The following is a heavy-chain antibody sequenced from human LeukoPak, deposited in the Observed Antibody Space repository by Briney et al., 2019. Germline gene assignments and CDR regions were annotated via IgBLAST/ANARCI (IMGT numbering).Heavy chain of an antibody. CDR3: ATSRWGVDY. V-gene: IGHV1-2*02. Sequence: ASVKVSCKASGGTFSSYAISWVRQAPGQGLEWVGIINPNGGGTSYAQMFQGRVTMTRDTSISTAYMELSRLRSDDTAVYYCATSRWGVDYWGQGTLVTVSS. D-gene: IGHD3-16*01. CDR2: INPNGGGT. CDR1: GGTFSSYA. J-gene: IGHJ4*02.